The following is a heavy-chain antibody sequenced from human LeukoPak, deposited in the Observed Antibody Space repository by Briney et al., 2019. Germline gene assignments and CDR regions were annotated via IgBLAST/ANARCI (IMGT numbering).Heavy chain of an antibody. J-gene: IGHJ4*02. D-gene: IGHD6-6*01. V-gene: IGHV4-59*01. CDR1: GGSISSYY. Sequence: SETLSLTCTVSGGSISSYYWSWIRQPPGKGLEWIGYIYYSGSTNYNPSLKSRVTISVDTSKNQFSLKLSSVTAADTAVYYCASGIEYSGSKFDYWGQGTLVTVSS. CDR2: IYYSGST. CDR3: ASGIEYSGSKFDY.